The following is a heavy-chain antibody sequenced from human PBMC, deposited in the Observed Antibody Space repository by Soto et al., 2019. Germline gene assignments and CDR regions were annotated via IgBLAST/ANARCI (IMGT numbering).Heavy chain of an antibody. V-gene: IGHV1-18*01. CDR3: ARDWDGSYDFWSGYYTTSGLFDY. J-gene: IGHJ4*02. D-gene: IGHD3-3*01. Sequence: ASVKVSCKASGYTFTSYAMNWVRQAPGQGLEWMGWISAYNGNTNYAQKLQGRVTMTTDTSTSTAYMELRSLRSDDTAVYYCARDWDGSYDFWSGYYTTSGLFDYWGQGTLVTVSS. CDR1: GYTFTSYA. CDR2: ISAYNGNT.